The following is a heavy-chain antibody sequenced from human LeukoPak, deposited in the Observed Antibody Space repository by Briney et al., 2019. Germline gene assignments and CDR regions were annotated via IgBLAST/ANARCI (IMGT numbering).Heavy chain of an antibody. D-gene: IGHD6-6*01. Sequence: GGSLRLSCAASGFTFSSYEMNWVRQAPGKGLEWVSYISGSGSTIYYADSVKGRFTVSRDDAKNSLYLQMNSLRAEDTAVYYCARVPPGSSSSYYWGQGTLVTVSS. J-gene: IGHJ4*02. CDR1: GFTFSSYE. CDR2: ISGSGSTI. V-gene: IGHV3-48*03. CDR3: ARVPPGSSSSYY.